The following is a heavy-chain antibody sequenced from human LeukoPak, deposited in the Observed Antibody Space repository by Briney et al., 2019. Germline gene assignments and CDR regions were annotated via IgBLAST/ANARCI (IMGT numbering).Heavy chain of an antibody. D-gene: IGHD3-10*01. CDR2: FDPEDGET. Sequence: ASVKVSCKVSGYTLTELSMHWVRQAPGKGLEWMGGFDPEDGETIYAQKFQGRVTMTEDTSTDTAYMELSSLRSEDTAVYYCATGIGGVVTTGLDPWGQGTLVTVSS. CDR1: GYTLTELS. V-gene: IGHV1-24*01. J-gene: IGHJ5*02. CDR3: ATGIGGVVTTGLDP.